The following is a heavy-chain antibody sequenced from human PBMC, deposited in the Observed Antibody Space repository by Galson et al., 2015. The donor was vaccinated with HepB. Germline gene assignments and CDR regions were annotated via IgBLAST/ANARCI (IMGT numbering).Heavy chain of an antibody. J-gene: IGHJ4*02. CDR1: GDSVSSRSSA. CDR2: THYRSKWSN. D-gene: IGHD2-2*01. Sequence: CAISGDSVSSRSSAWNWIRQSPSRGLEWLGRTHYRSKWSNDYAVSVKSRISINADTSKNQFSLQLKSVTPEDTAVYYCSRGGEGYCSTTSCAFDYWAQGTLVTVSS. CDR3: SRGGEGYCSTTSCAFDY. V-gene: IGHV6-1*01.